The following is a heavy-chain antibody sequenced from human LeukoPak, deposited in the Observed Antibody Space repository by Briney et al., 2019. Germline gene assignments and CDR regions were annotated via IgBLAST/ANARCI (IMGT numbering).Heavy chain of an antibody. Sequence: GGSLRLSCAASGFTFSNAWMSWVRQAPGKGLEWVSAISGSGGSTYYADSVKGRFTISRDNSKNTLYLQMNSLRAEDTAVYYCAKEGYDFWSGRTGFDPWGQGTLVTVSS. J-gene: IGHJ5*02. D-gene: IGHD3-3*01. CDR1: GFTFSNAW. V-gene: IGHV3-23*01. CDR2: ISGSGGST. CDR3: AKEGYDFWSGRTGFDP.